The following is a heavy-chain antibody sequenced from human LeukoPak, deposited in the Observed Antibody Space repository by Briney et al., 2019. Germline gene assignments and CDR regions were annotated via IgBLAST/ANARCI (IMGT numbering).Heavy chain of an antibody. CDR1: GFTFSSYS. J-gene: IGHJ4*02. Sequence: GGSLRLSCAASGFTFSSYSMNWVRQAPGKGLEWVSSISSSSSYIYYADSVKGRFTISRDNAKNSLYLQMNSLRAEDTAVYYCARGHSGSYVLGYWGQGTLVTVSS. D-gene: IGHD1-26*01. CDR2: ISSSSSYI. CDR3: ARGHSGSYVLGY. V-gene: IGHV3-21*01.